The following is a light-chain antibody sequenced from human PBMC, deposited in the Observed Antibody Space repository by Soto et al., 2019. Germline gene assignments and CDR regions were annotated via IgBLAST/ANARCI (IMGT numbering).Light chain of an antibody. CDR1: QSISSY. V-gene: IGKV1-39*01. Sequence: DLQMTQSPSSLSASVGDRVTITCRASQSISSYLNWYQQKPGKAPKLLIYAASSLQSGVPSRFSGSGSGTDFTLTISSLQPEDFATYYCQQSYSTPLASFGQGTKVEIK. CDR3: QQSYSTPLAS. J-gene: IGKJ1*01. CDR2: AAS.